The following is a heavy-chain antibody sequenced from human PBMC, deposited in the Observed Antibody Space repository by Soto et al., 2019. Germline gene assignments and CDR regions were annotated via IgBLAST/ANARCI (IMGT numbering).Heavy chain of an antibody. J-gene: IGHJ6*02. V-gene: IGHV1-58*01. CDR2: VVVGSGNT. D-gene: IGHD1-26*01. CDR1: GFTFTSSA. CDR3: AAVSGSYYYYGMDV. Sequence: PGGSLRLSCKASGFTFTSSAVQWVRQARGQRLEWIGWVVVGSGNTNYAQKFQERVTITRDMSTSTAYMELSSLRSEDTAVYYCAAVSGSYYYYGMDVWGQGTTVTVSS.